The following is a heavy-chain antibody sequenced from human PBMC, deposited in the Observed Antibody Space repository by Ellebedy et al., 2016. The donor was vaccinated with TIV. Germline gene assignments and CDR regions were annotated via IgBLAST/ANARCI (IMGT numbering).Heavy chain of an antibody. D-gene: IGHD3-10*01. V-gene: IGHV3-30-3*01. Sequence: GESLKISCAASGFTFSSYAMHWVRQAPGKGLEWVAIISYDGSNKYYADSVKGRFTISRDNSKNTLYLQMNSLRVEDTAVYYCAKGLSYPSMVRGVIPPPWYWGQGTLVTVSS. CDR1: GFTFSSYA. CDR2: ISYDGSNK. J-gene: IGHJ4*02. CDR3: AKGLSYPSMVRGVIPPPWY.